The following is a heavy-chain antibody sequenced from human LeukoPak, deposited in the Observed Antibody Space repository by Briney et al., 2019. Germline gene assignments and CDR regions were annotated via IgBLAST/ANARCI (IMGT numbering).Heavy chain of an antibody. J-gene: IGHJ4*02. CDR2: INPNSGGT. D-gene: IGHD5-12*01. CDR3: ARAYSGYEAFDY. CDR1: GYTFTDYY. Sequence: ASVTVSCKASGYTFTDYYIHWVRQAPGQGLEWMGWINPNSGGTNYAQKFQGRVTMTRDTSITYMELSRLRSDDTAVYYCARAYSGYEAFDYWGQGTLVTVSS. V-gene: IGHV1-2*02.